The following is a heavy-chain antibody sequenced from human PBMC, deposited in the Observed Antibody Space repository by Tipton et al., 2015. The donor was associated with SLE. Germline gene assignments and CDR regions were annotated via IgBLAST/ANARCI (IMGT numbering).Heavy chain of an antibody. D-gene: IGHD5-12*01. V-gene: IGHV4-59*12. CDR3: AKEWGPGDGYSGLPGCFEY. Sequence: TLSLTCTVSGGSISRYYWSWIRQPPGKGLEWIGYIYYSGGSNYNPSLKSRVTISIDTSKSQFSLKLNSVTAADTAVYYCAKEWGPGDGYSGLPGCFEYWGQGTLVTVSS. CDR1: GGSISRYY. J-gene: IGHJ4*02. CDR2: IYYSGGS.